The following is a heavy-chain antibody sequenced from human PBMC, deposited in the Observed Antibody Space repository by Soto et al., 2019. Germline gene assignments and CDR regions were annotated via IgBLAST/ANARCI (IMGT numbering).Heavy chain of an antibody. CDR1: GGTFSSYA. Sequence: QVQLVQSGAEVKKPGSSVKVSCKASGGTFSSYAITWVRQAPGQGLEWMGGIIPLFGTSNYEQKFQGRVTITADRSTSTAYMELSNLRSEDTAVYYCARSALLGAWFDPWGQGTLVTVSS. J-gene: IGHJ5*02. CDR3: ARSALLGAWFDP. D-gene: IGHD3-16*01. V-gene: IGHV1-69*06. CDR2: IIPLFGTS.